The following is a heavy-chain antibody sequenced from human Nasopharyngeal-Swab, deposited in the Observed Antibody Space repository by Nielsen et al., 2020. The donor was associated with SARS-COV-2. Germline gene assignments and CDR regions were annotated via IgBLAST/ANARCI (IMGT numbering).Heavy chain of an antibody. V-gene: IGHV1-18*01. CDR2: INAYNDNT. J-gene: IGHJ6*04. D-gene: IGHD5-24*01. CDR1: GYTFTSYG. Sequence: ASVKVSCKASGYTFTSYGISWVRQAPAQGLEWMGWINAYNDNTNYVQKLQGRVTMTTDTSRSTAYMELRSLRSDDTAVYYCARVGDGFNYRYYYYYDMDVWGKGTTVNVSS. CDR3: ARVGDGFNYRYYYYYDMDV.